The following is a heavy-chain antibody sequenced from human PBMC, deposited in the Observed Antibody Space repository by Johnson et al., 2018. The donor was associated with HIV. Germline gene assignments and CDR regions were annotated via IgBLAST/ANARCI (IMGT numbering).Heavy chain of an antibody. CDR1: GFTFSSYA. CDR3: ARDDRPDGFDI. V-gene: IGHV3-30*04. Sequence: QMLLVESGGGVVQPGRSLRLSCAASGFTFSSYAMHWVRQAPGKGLEWVAVISYDGGSKYYADSVKGRFTISRDNSKNTLYLQMNSLRVEDTAVYYCARDDRPDGFDIWGQGTMVTVSS. J-gene: IGHJ3*02. CDR2: ISYDGGSK. D-gene: IGHD1-14*01.